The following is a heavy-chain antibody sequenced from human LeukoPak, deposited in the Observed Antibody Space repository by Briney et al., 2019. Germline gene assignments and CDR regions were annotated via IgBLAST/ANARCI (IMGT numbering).Heavy chain of an antibody. D-gene: IGHD2-21*02. J-gene: IGHJ4*02. CDR2: IFYSGST. Sequence: SQTLSLTCTVSGGSISSGYYYWSWIRQHPGKGLEWIGYIFYSGSTYYNPSLKSRVTISVDSSKNQFSLKMSSVTATDTAVYYCARVIFSGTDSVIATAYFDNWGQGTLVTVSS. CDR3: ARVIFSGTDSVIATAYFDN. V-gene: IGHV4-31*03. CDR1: GGSISSGYYY.